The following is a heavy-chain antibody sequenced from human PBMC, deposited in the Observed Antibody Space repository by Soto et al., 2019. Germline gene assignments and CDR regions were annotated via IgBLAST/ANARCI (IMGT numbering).Heavy chain of an antibody. CDR2: IRSKTKSYAT. D-gene: IGHD3-22*01. V-gene: IGHV3-73*01. J-gene: IGHJ6*02. Sequence: GGSLRLSCAASGFTFSDSAMHWVRQASGKGLEWVGRIRSKTKSYATAYAASPKGSFTISRDDSKKILYLQLNSLKTEDTAVYYCSRPDSSGYPDWYYYGMDVWGQGTTVSVSS. CDR1: GFTFSDSA. CDR3: SRPDSSGYPDWYYYGMDV.